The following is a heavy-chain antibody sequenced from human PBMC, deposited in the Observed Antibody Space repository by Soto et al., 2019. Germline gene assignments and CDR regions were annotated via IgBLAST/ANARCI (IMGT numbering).Heavy chain of an antibody. CDR2: IIPIFGTA. V-gene: IGHV1-69*13. CDR3: ATERGYYYGMDV. Sequence: SVKVSCKASGGTFSSYAISWVRQAPGQGLEWMGGIIPIFGTANYAQKFQGRVTITADESMSTAYMELSSLRSEDTAVYYCATERGYYYGMDVWGQGTTVTVSS. CDR1: GGTFSSYA. D-gene: IGHD1-1*01. J-gene: IGHJ6*02.